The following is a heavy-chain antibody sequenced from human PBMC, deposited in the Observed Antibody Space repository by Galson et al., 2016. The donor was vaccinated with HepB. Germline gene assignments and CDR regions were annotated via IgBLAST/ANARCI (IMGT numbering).Heavy chain of an antibody. CDR1: GFTFSSYA. V-gene: IGHV3-23*01. CDR2: NSISVGST. J-gene: IGHJ4*02. Sequence: SLRLSCAASGFTFSSYAMSWVRQAPGKGLEWVSANSISVGSTFYADPMKGRFTISRDNSKNTLYLQVNSLRVDDTAVYYCAKRFGGSRSPYYFDYWGKGTLVTGSS. CDR3: AKRFGGSRSPYYFDY. D-gene: IGHD3-16*01.